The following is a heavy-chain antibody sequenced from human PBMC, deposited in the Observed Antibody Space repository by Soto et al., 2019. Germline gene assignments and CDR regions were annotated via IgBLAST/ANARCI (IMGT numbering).Heavy chain of an antibody. J-gene: IGHJ4*02. V-gene: IGHV1-2*02. D-gene: IGHD6-13*01. CDR2: INPNSGGT. CDR1: GYTFIGYY. CDR3: ARGRGIPASPFDY. Sequence: ASVKVSCKASGYTFIGYYAHWVRQAPGQGLEWMGWINPNSGGTNYAQKFQGRVTMTRDTSISTAYMELSRLRSDDTAVYYCARGRGIPASPFDYWGQGTRVTVSS.